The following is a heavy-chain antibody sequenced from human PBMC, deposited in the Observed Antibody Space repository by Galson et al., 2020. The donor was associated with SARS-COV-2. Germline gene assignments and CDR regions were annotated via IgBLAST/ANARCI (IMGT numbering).Heavy chain of an antibody. CDR2: ISSSSSYI. J-gene: IGHJ6*03. Sequence: NSGGSLRLSCAASGFTFSSYSMNWVRQAPGKGLEWVSSISSSSSYIYYADSVKGRFTISRDNAKNSLYLQMNSLRAEDTAVYYCAREGESGRFTIFGVTNYYYYMDVWGKGTTVTVSS. D-gene: IGHD3-3*01. CDR3: AREGESGRFTIFGVTNYYYYMDV. V-gene: IGHV3-21*01. CDR1: GFTFSSYS.